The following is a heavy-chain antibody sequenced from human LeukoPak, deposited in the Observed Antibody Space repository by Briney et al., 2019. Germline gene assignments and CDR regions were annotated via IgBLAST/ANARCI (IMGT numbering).Heavy chain of an antibody. CDR2: INWDGGST. Sequence: GRSLRLSCAASGFTFSSYAMHWVRQAPGKGPEWVSFINWDGGSTYYADSVKGRFTISRDNSKNSLFLQMNSLRAEDTAFYYCARGGYYDVLTGPLYWGQGTLVTVSS. V-gene: IGHV3-43D*03. D-gene: IGHD3-9*01. CDR3: ARGGYYDVLTGPLY. J-gene: IGHJ4*02. CDR1: GFTFSSYA.